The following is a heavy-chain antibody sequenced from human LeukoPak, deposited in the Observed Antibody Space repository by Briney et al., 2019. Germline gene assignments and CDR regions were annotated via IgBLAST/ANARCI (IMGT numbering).Heavy chain of an antibody. V-gene: IGHV1-8*03. J-gene: IGHJ6*03. CDR1: GYTFTSYD. CDR3: ARGPRPTTRTYYDFWSGWNYYYYMDV. D-gene: IGHD3-3*01. Sequence: ASVKVSCKASGYTFTSYDINWVRQATGQGLEWMGWMNPNRGNTGYAQKFQGRVTITRNTSISTAYMELSSLRSEDTAVYYCARGPRPTTRTYYDFWSGWNYYYYMDVWGKGTTVTVSS. CDR2: MNPNRGNT.